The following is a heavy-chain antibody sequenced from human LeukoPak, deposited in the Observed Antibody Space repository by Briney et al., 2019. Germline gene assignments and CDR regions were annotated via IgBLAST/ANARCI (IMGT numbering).Heavy chain of an antibody. CDR3: ATDRSGSSDY. CDR2: ISGSGGST. D-gene: IGHD1-26*01. J-gene: IGHJ4*02. Sequence: GGSLRLSCAASGFTFSSYAMTWVRQAPGKGLEWVSVISGSGGSTYYADSVKGRFTLSRDNSKSTLYLQMHSLRAEDTAVYYCATDRSGSSDYWGQGTLVTVSS. CDR1: GFTFSSYA. V-gene: IGHV3-23*01.